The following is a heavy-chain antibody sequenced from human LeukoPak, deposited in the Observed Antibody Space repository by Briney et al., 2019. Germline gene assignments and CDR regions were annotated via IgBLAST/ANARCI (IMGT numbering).Heavy chain of an antibody. Sequence: GGSLRLSCAASGFTFSTYAMSWVRQAPGKGLEWVSAISGGGGSTYYADSVRGRFTISRDNSKNTVYLQMNSLRAEDTAVYYCAKRENYYDSSGYHYVGAFDIWGHGTMVTVSS. V-gene: IGHV3-23*01. J-gene: IGHJ3*02. CDR2: ISGGGGST. CDR1: GFTFSTYA. CDR3: AKRENYYDSSGYHYVGAFDI. D-gene: IGHD3-22*01.